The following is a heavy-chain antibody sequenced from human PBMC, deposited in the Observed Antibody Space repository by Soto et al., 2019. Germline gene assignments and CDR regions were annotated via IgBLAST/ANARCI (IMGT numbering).Heavy chain of an antibody. D-gene: IGHD3-3*01. V-gene: IGHV4-31*03. CDR2: IYYSGST. CDR3: ARGAAREYYDFWRGYINYFDY. J-gene: IGHJ4*02. CDR1: GGSISSGGYY. Sequence: PSETLSLTCTVSGGSISSGGYYWSWIRQHPGKGLEWIGYIYYSGSTYYNPSLKSRVTTSVDTSKNQFSLKLSSVTAADTAVYYCARGAAREYYDFWRGYINYFDYWGQGTLVTVSS.